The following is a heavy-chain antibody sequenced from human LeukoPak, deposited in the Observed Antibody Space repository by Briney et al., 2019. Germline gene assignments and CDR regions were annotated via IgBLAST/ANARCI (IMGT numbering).Heavy chain of an antibody. Sequence: SETLSLTCTVSGGPISSYYWSWIRQPPGKGLEWVGYIYYSGSTNYNPSLKSRVTISVDTSKNQFSLKLSSVTAADTAVYYCARVSAAAGRDDYYYYGMDVWGQGTTVTVSS. CDR2: IYYSGST. V-gene: IGHV4-59*01. J-gene: IGHJ6*02. D-gene: IGHD6-13*01. CDR3: ARVSAAAGRDDYYYYGMDV. CDR1: GGPISSYY.